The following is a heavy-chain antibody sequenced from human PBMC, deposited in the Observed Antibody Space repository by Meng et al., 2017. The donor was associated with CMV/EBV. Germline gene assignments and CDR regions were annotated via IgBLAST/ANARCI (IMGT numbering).Heavy chain of an antibody. V-gene: IGHV5-51*01. Sequence: KVSCKGSGYSFTSYWISWVRQMPGKGLEWMGFIYPGDGATRYSPSFQGQVTISADKSISTAYLQWSSLKASDTAMYYCARQPYYYDSSGYYRVDFDYWGQGTLVTVSS. D-gene: IGHD3-22*01. CDR3: ARQPYYYDSSGYYRVDFDY. CDR1: GYSFTSYW. CDR2: IYPGDGAT. J-gene: IGHJ4*02.